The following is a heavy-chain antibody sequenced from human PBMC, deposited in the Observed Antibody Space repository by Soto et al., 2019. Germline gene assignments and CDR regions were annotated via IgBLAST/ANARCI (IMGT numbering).Heavy chain of an antibody. CDR2: ISYDGSNK. J-gene: IGHJ6*02. D-gene: IGHD6-13*01. CDR3: AKDLNGSSWTLYYYYYGMNV. CDR1: GFTFSSYG. Sequence: SLRLSCAAPGFTFSSYGMHWVRQAPGKGLGGVAVISYDGSNKYYADSVKGRFTISRDNSKNTLYLQMNSLRAEDTAVYYCAKDLNGSSWTLYYYYYGMNVWGQGTTVTVSS. V-gene: IGHV3-30*18.